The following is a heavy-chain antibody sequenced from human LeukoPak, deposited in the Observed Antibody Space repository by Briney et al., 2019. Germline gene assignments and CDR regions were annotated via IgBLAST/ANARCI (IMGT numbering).Heavy chain of an antibody. CDR3: ARAEGYCSGGSSSCYYYGMVV. J-gene: IGHJ6*02. D-gene: IGHD2-15*01. V-gene: IGHV4-34*01. CDR2: INHSGST. CDR1: LGSFSGYY. Sequence: SETLSLTCAVYLGSFSGYYWHGIRQPPGKGLEWIGEINHSGSTNYKPSLKSRVTISVDTSKNQFSLELSSVAAADTAVYYCARAEGYCSGGSSSCYYYGMVVWGQGTTVTVPS.